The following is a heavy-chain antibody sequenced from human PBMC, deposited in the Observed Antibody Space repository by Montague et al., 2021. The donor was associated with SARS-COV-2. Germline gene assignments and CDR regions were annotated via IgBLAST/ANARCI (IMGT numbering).Heavy chain of an antibody. CDR1: GGSISSGTYY. D-gene: IGHD3-22*01. Sequence: SETLSLTCTVSGGSISSGTYYWSWIRQPPGKGLEWIGYIYYSWSTNYNPSLTSRVTISVDTSKNQFSLKLTSVTAADTAVYYCARGRDGCYHRSALFDYWGQGTLVTVSS. J-gene: IGHJ4*02. CDR2: IYYSWST. V-gene: IGHV4-61*01. CDR3: ARGRDGCYHRSALFDY.